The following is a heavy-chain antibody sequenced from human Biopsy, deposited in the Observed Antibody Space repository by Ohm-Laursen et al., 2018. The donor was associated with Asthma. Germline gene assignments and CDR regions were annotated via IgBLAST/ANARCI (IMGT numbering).Heavy chain of an antibody. Sequence: GSLRLSCAASGFTFSDYYMSWIRQAPGKGLEWISYINGKSNSIEYADSVKGRFTISRDNAKNSLYLQMNSLRAEDTAVYYCSRDRGESGYDFGRYDYWGQGTLVTVSS. CDR2: INGKSNSI. CDR1: GFTFSDYY. D-gene: IGHD5-12*01. CDR3: SRDRGESGYDFGRYDY. J-gene: IGHJ4*02. V-gene: IGHV3-11*04.